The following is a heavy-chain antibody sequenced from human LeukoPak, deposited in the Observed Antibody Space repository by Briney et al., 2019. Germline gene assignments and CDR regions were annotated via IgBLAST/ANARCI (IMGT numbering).Heavy chain of an antibody. CDR2: INHSGST. CDR3: ARGITADY. Sequence: SETLSLTCAVYGGSFSGYYWSWIRQPPGKGLEWIGEINHSGSTNYNPSLKSRVTISVDTSKNQFSLKLSSVTAADTAVYYCARGITADYWGQGTLVTVSS. D-gene: IGHD1-14*01. V-gene: IGHV4-34*01. J-gene: IGHJ4*02. CDR1: GGSFSGYY.